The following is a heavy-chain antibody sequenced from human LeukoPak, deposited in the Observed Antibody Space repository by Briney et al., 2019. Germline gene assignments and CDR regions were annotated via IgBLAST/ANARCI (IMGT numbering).Heavy chain of an antibody. J-gene: IGHJ4*02. Sequence: PGGSLRLSCAASGFTVSSNYMSWVRQAPGKGLEWVSVIYSGGSTYYADSVKGRFTISRDNSKNTLFLQMNSLRAEDTAVYYCAKDPSSYSSGSHWGQGTLVTVSS. CDR1: GFTVSSNY. V-gene: IGHV3-53*01. D-gene: IGHD6-19*01. CDR2: IYSGGST. CDR3: AKDPSSYSSGSH.